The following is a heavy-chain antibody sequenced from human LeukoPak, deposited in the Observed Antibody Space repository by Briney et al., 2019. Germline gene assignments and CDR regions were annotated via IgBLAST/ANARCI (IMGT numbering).Heavy chain of an antibody. V-gene: IGHV4-59*08. CDR2: IYYSGST. CDR1: GGSISSYF. J-gene: IGHJ5*02. D-gene: IGHD6-13*01. Sequence: SETLSLTCTVSGGSISSYFWSWIRQPPGKGLEWIGCIYYSGSTNYNPSLKSRVTISVDTSKNQFSLKLSSVTAADTAVYYCARRRIAAAGTDWFDPWVQGTLVTVSS. CDR3: ARRRIAAAGTDWFDP.